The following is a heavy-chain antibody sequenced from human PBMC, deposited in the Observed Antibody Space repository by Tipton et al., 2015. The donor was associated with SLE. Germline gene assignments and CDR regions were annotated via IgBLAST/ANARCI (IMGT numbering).Heavy chain of an antibody. CDR3: ARDYGDYKLGYSYYGMDV. D-gene: IGHD4-17*01. Sequence: SLRLSCAASGFTFSSHWMYWVRQAPGKGLVWVSRISRDASKTYYAESVKGRITISRDNAKNSLYLQMNSLRAEDTAVYYCARDYGDYKLGYSYYGMDVWGQATTVTVYS. J-gene: IGHJ6*02. V-gene: IGHV3-74*01. CDR1: GFTFSSHW. CDR2: ISRDASKT.